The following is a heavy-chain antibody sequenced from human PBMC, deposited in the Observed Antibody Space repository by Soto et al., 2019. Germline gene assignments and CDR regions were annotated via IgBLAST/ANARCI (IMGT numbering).Heavy chain of an antibody. CDR3: AGYNWNYYFDP. V-gene: IGHV4-61*01. J-gene: IGHJ5*02. CDR2: IYHSGST. Sequence: SETLSLTCTVSGGSVKDGSYYWAWLRQPPGKGLEWIGHIYHSGSTIYNPSLKSRVTISIDTSKSQLSLNLHSMTAADTAVYYCAGYNWNYYFDPWGQGTLVTVSS. D-gene: IGHD1-7*01. CDR1: GGSVKDGSYY.